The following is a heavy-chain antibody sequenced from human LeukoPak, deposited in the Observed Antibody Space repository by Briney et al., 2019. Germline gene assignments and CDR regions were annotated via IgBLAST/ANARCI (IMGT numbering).Heavy chain of an antibody. V-gene: IGHV4-4*07. CDR1: GGSISSYY. CDR3: ARARITMIVVPLPDAFDI. Sequence: SETLSLTCTVSGGSISSYYWSWIRQPAGKGLEWIGRIYTSGSTNYNPSLKSRVTMSVDTSKNQFSLKLSSVTAADTAVYYCARARITMIVVPLPDAFDIWGQGTMVTVSS. CDR2: IYTSGST. D-gene: IGHD3-22*01. J-gene: IGHJ3*02.